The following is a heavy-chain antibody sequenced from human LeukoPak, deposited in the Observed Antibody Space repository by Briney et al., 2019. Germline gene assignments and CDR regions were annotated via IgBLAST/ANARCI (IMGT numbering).Heavy chain of an antibody. D-gene: IGHD2/OR15-2a*01. CDR3: ARAIGNYFDY. V-gene: IGHV5-51*01. Sequence: GASLKISCRGSGYSFTSYWIGWVRQMPGTGLEWMGNIYHGDSDTRYSPSFQGQVTISADKSISTAYLQWSSLKASDTAMYYCARAIGNYFDYWGQGTLVTVSS. CDR1: GYSFTSYW. CDR2: IYHGDSDT. J-gene: IGHJ4*02.